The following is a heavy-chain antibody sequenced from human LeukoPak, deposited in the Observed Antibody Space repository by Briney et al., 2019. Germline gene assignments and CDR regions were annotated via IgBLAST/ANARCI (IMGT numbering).Heavy chain of an antibody. CDR3: ARGISRHWHFDL. J-gene: IGHJ2*01. Sequence: PSETLSLTCTVSGGSISGSSYYWGWIRQPPGKGLEWIGSIYYSGSTNYNPSLKSRVTISVDTSKNQFSLKLSSVTAADTAVYYCARGISRHWHFDLWGRGTLVTVSS. CDR1: GGSISGSSYY. D-gene: IGHD2/OR15-2a*01. CDR2: IYYSGST. V-gene: IGHV4-39*07.